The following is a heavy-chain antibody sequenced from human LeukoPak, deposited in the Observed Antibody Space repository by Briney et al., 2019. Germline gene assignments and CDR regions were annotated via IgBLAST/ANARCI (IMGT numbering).Heavy chain of an antibody. V-gene: IGHV4-30-4*01. CDR3: ARPYYYDSRIDP. J-gene: IGHJ5*02. CDR2: MYYSGST. Sequence: SQTLSLTCTVSGGSISSGDYYWSWIRQPPGKGLEWIAYMYYSGSTYYNPSLKSRVTMSADTSKNQLSLKLSSVTAADTAAYYCARPYYYDSRIDPWGQGILVTVSS. D-gene: IGHD3-22*01. CDR1: GGSISSGDYY.